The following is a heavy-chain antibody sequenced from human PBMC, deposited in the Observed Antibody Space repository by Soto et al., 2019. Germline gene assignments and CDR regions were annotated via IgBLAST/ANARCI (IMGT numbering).Heavy chain of an antibody. D-gene: IGHD2-15*01. CDR2: ISAPGGST. Sequence: SGGSLRLSCAASGFSFSNYAMGWVRQAPGKGLEWVSAISAPGGSTYYADSVKGRFTISRDNSKNTYLQMNSLRAEDTAVYYCAKVETWTYFDYWGQGTLVTVSS. CDR3: AKVETWTYFDY. V-gene: IGHV3-23*01. J-gene: IGHJ4*02. CDR1: GFSFSNYA.